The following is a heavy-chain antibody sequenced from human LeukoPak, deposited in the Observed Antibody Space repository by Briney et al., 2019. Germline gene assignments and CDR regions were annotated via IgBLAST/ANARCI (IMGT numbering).Heavy chain of an antibody. CDR2: ISGSGGST. Sequence: GGSLRLSCAASGFTFSSYAMSWVRQAPGKGLEWVSAISGSGGSTYYADSVKGRFTISRDNSKNTLYLQMNSLRAEDTAVYYCAKDTPYYDSRGYYYYMDVWGKGTTVTVSS. CDR1: GFTFSSYA. CDR3: AKDTPYYDSRGYYYYMDV. J-gene: IGHJ6*03. D-gene: IGHD3-22*01. V-gene: IGHV3-23*01.